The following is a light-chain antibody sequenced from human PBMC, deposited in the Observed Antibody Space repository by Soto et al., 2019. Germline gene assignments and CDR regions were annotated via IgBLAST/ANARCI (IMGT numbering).Light chain of an antibody. CDR2: DVN. Sequence: SVLTQPRSVSGSPGQSVTISCTGTSSDVGGYNYVSWYQQHPGKAPKLIIHDVNKRPSGVPERFSGSKSGNTASLTISGLQAEDESDYYCCSYAGSYTPDVFGTGTKVTVL. CDR3: CSYAGSYTPDV. V-gene: IGLV2-11*01. J-gene: IGLJ1*01. CDR1: SSDVGGYNY.